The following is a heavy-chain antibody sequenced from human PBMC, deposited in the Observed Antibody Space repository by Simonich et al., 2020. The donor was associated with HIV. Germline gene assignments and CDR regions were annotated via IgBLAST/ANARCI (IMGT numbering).Heavy chain of an antibody. CDR1: GGSFSGYY. CDR2: IYHSGST. D-gene: IGHD4-17*01. CDR3: ARRHPTTVTTPYFDY. Sequence: QVQLQQWGAGLLKPSETLSLTCAVYGGSFSGYYWSWIRKPPGKWLTGMGEIYHSGSTTYNPSLNSRVTISVDTSKNQFSLKLSSVTAADTAVYYCARRHPTTVTTPYFDYWGQGTLVTVSS. V-gene: IGHV4-34*01. J-gene: IGHJ4*02.